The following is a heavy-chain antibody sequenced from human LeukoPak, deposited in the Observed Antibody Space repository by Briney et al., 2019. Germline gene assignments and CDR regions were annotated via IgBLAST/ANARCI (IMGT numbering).Heavy chain of an antibody. Sequence: GGSLRLSCAASGFTFSSYGMHWVRQAPGKGLEWVAFIRYDGSNKYYADSVKGRFTISRDNSKNTLYLQMNSLRAEDTAVYYCAKDPFSYHYYYMDVWGKGTTVTVSS. CDR3: AKDPFSYHYYYMDV. V-gene: IGHV3-30*02. J-gene: IGHJ6*03. CDR1: GFTFSSYG. CDR2: IRYDGSNK.